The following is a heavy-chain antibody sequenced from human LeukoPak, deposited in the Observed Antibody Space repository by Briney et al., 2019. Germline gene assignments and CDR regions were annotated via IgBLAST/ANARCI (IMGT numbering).Heavy chain of an antibody. V-gene: IGHV3-21*01. CDR3: ARDQGTYTDYDVDY. CDR1: GFSFRRYS. D-gene: IGHD4-17*01. J-gene: IGHJ4*02. CDR2: ISYSSSFI. Sequence: GGSLRLSCVAAGFSFRRYSMNWVRQAPGKGLEWVAHISYSSSFIFYADSVRGRFIITRDNAENSLYLQINSLRAEDTGVYYCARDQGTYTDYDVDYWGQGTLVTVSS.